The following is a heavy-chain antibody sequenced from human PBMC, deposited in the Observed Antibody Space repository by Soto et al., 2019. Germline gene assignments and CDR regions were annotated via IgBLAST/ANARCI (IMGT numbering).Heavy chain of an antibody. J-gene: IGHJ5*02. CDR1: GGSISRGTYY. V-gene: IGHV4-39*01. CDR3: ARQVPAAIRLGWFDP. CDR2: IYYSGST. Sequence: SETLSLTCTVSGGSISRGTYYWGWIRQPPGKGLEWIGSIYYSGSTYYRPSLKSRVTISVDTSKNQFSLKLSSVTAADTAVYYCARQVPAAIRLGWFDPWGQGTLVTVSS. D-gene: IGHD2-2*02.